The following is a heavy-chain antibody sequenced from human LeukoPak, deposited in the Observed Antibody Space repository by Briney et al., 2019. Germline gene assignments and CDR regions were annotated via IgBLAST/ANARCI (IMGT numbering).Heavy chain of an antibody. CDR2: IWYDGSNK. CDR3: AKVSIEYGRSSGWFDP. J-gene: IGHJ5*02. Sequence: GGSLRLSCAASGFTFSNYGMHWVRQAPGKGLEWVAVIWYDGSNKYYADSVKGRFTISRDNSKNTLYLQMNSLRAEDSAVYYCAKVSIEYGRSSGWFDPWGQGTLVTVSS. D-gene: IGHD6-6*01. V-gene: IGHV3-33*06. CDR1: GFTFSNYG.